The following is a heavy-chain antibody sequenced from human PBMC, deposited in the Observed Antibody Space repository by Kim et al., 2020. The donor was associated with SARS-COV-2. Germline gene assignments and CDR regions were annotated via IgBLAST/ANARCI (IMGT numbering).Heavy chain of an antibody. CDR2: ISDRGIT. J-gene: IGHJ4*02. D-gene: IGHD4-17*01. V-gene: IGHV4-59*13. CDR1: SDSISNNY. Sequence: SETLSLTCTVSSDSISNNYWNWIRQPPGKGLEWIGYISDRGITNRNPSLQSRVTISVDTSKKYFSLKLNSVTAADTAIYYCARDLYGDSYFDSWGQGTLVTVSS. CDR3: ARDLYGDSYFDS.